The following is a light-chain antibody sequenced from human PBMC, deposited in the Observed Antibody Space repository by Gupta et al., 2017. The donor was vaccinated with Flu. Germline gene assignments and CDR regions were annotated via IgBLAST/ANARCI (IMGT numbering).Light chain of an antibody. CDR1: RSNIGAGYD. V-gene: IGLV1-40*01. Sequence: QSVLTQPPSVSGAPGQRVTIYCTGSRSNIGAGYDVHWYQQLPGTAPKLLIYDNNNRPSGVPDRFSGSKSGTSASLAITGLQAEDEADYYCQSYDSSLSAWVFGGGTKLTVL. J-gene: IGLJ3*02. CDR3: QSYDSSLSAWV. CDR2: DNN.